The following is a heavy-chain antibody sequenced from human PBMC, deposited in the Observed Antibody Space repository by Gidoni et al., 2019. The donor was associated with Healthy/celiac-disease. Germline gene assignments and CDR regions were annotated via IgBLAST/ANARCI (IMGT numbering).Heavy chain of an antibody. CDR1: GSTFSSYW. CDR2: IKQDGSEK. Sequence: EVQLVESGGGLVQPGGSLRLSCAASGSTFSSYWMSWVRQAPGKGLEWVANIKQDGSEKYYVDSVKGRFTISRDNAKNSLYLQMNSLRAEDTAVYYCARAVPYYYYYMDVWGKGTTVTVSS. CDR3: ARAVPYYYYYMDV. V-gene: IGHV3-7*04. J-gene: IGHJ6*03. D-gene: IGHD2-2*01.